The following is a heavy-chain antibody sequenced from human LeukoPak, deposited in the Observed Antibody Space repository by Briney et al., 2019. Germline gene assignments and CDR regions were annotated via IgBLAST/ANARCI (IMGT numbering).Heavy chain of an antibody. CDR2: IYYSGST. D-gene: IGHD6-13*01. Sequence: TSETLSLTCTVSGGSISSYYWSWIRQPPGKGLEWIGYIYYSGSTNYNPSLKSRVTISVDTSKNQFSLKLSSVTAADTAVYYCARDQSAGRFDYWGQGTLVTVSS. CDR3: ARDQSAGRFDY. V-gene: IGHV4-59*01. J-gene: IGHJ4*02. CDR1: GGSISSYY.